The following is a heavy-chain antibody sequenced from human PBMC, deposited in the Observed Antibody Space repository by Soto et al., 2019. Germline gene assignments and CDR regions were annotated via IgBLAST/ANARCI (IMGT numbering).Heavy chain of an antibody. J-gene: IGHJ1*01. D-gene: IGHD6-13*01. CDR3: AKDGGIAGAVEYFQH. V-gene: IGHV3-23*01. Sequence: EVQLLESGGGLIQPGGSLRLSCAASGFTFSSYGMSWVRQAPGKGLEWVSVISGGGGTTYYADSVKGRFTISRDNSKNTLHLQMNSLRAEDTAVYYCAKDGGIAGAVEYFQHWGQGTLVTVSS. CDR2: ISGGGGTT. CDR1: GFTFSSYG.